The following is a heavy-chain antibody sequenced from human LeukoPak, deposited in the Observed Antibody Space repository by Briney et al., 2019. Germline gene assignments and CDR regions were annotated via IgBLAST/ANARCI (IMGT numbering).Heavy chain of an antibody. Sequence: GGSLRLSCAASGFTSCNNWISWVRQAPGKGLEWVSNIKQEGSERYSVDSVRGRFTISRDNATNSLFLQIHGLRAEDTAVYYCATALHSSSWSCDYWGQGPLVAVSS. CDR3: ATALHSSSWSCDY. J-gene: IGHJ4*02. D-gene: IGHD6-13*01. V-gene: IGHV3-7*01. CDR2: IKQEGSER. CDR1: GFTSCNNW.